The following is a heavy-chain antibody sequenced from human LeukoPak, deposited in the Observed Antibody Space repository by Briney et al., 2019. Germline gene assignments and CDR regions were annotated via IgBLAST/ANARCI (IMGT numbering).Heavy chain of an antibody. CDR1: GGSISSYY. Sequence: SETLSLTCTVSGGSISSYYWSWIRQPAGKGLEWIGRIYTSGSTNYNPSLKSRVTMSVDTSKNQFSLKLSSVTAADTAVYYCARVNLDSSSSAFFDYWAREPWSPSPQ. D-gene: IGHD6-6*01. CDR3: ARVNLDSSSSAFFDY. CDR2: IYTSGST. J-gene: IGHJ4*02. V-gene: IGHV4-4*07.